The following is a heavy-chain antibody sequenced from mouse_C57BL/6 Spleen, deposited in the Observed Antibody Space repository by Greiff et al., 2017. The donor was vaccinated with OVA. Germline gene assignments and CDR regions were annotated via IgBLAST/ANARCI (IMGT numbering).Heavy chain of an antibody. J-gene: IGHJ3*01. Sequence: QVQLQQSGPELVKPGASVKISCKASGYAFSSSWMNWVKQRPEKGLEWIGRIYPGDGDTNYNGKFKGKATLTADKSSSTAYMQLSSLTSEDSAVYFCARSGQLWFAYWGQGTLVTVSA. CDR3: ARSGQLWFAY. CDR1: GYAFSSSW. D-gene: IGHD4-1*01. CDR2: IYPGDGDT. V-gene: IGHV1-82*01.